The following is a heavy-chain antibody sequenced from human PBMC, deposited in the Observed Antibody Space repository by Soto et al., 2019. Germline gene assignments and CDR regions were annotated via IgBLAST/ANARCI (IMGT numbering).Heavy chain of an antibody. J-gene: IGHJ5*02. D-gene: IGHD3-10*01. Sequence: QVQLQESGPGLVKPSQTLSLTCTVSGGSISSGGYYWSWIRQHPGKGLEWIGYIYYSGSTYYNPSLKSRVTISVDTSKNPFSLKLRSVTAADTAVYYCATRVRFGELLWGGWFDPWGQGTLVTVSS. V-gene: IGHV4-31*03. CDR2: IYYSGST. CDR1: GGSISSGGYY. CDR3: ATRVRFGELLWGGWFDP.